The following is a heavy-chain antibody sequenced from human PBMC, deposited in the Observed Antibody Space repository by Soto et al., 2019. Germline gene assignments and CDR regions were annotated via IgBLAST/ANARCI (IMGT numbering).Heavy chain of an antibody. D-gene: IGHD2-2*01. Sequence: GGSLRLSCTASGFTFGDYAMSWVRQAPGKGLEWVGFIRSKAYGGTTEYAASVKGRFTISRDDSKSIAYLQMNSLKTEDTAVYYCTRVGPYETQYCSSTSCYSRGYFDYWSQGTLVTVSS. J-gene: IGHJ4*02. CDR1: GFTFGDYA. CDR2: IRSKAYGGTT. CDR3: TRVGPYETQYCSSTSCYSRGYFDY. V-gene: IGHV3-49*04.